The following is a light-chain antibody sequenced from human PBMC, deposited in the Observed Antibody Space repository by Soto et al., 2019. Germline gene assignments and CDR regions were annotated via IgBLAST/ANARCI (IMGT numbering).Light chain of an antibody. CDR2: EVT. J-gene: IGLJ3*02. V-gene: IGLV2-14*01. CDR1: GRDLGDYYY. CDR3: SSSASGPTFL. Sequence: QSALTQPASLSGSPGQSITISCTGTGRDLGDYYYVSWYQQRPGKAPRLLIYEVTNRPSGISDRFSGSTSGSTASLTISGLQDEDEADYYSSSSASGPTFLFGGGTKVTVL.